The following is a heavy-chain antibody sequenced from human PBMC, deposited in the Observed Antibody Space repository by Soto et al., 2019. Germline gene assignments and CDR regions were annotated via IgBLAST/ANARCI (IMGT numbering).Heavy chain of an antibody. J-gene: IGHJ3*02. Sequence: SVKVSCKASGGTFSSYAISWVRQAPGQGLEWMGGIIPIFGTANYAQKFQGRVTITADKSTSTAYMELSSLRSEDTAVYYFARAYGAAMPNDAFDIWGQGTMVTVSS. V-gene: IGHV1-69*06. CDR3: ARAYGAAMPNDAFDI. CDR2: IIPIFGTA. CDR1: GGTFSSYA. D-gene: IGHD2-2*01.